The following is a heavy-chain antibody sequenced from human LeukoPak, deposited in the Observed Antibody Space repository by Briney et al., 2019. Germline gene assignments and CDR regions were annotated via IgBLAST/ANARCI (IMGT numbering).Heavy chain of an antibody. Sequence: ASVKVSCKASGYTFTSYGISWVRQAPGQGLEWMGWINPNSGGTNYAQKFQGRVTMTRDTSISTAYMELSRLRSDDTAVYYCARDIQLSGGCDYWGQGTLVTVSS. D-gene: IGHD5-18*01. J-gene: IGHJ4*02. CDR1: GYTFTSYG. CDR3: ARDIQLSGGCDY. CDR2: INPNSGGT. V-gene: IGHV1-2*02.